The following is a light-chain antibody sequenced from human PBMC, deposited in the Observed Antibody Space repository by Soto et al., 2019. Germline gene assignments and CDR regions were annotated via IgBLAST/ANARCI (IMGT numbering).Light chain of an antibody. Sequence: AIQMTQSPSSLSASVGDRVTLTCRASHDIGKDLGWYQQKPGEAPKLLIFEASTVQTGVPSRFSGSGSGTDFTLTISSLQPEDFANYFCLQDYNSPRTFGQGTKVELK. CDR1: HDIGKD. CDR3: LQDYNSPRT. J-gene: IGKJ1*01. CDR2: EAS. V-gene: IGKV1-6*01.